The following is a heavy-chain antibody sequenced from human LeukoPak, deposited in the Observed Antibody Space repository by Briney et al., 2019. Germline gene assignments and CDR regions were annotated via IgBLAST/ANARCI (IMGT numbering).Heavy chain of an antibody. CDR3: ARATASGSGRAYDH. D-gene: IGHD3-10*01. CDR2: IHHSGGT. J-gene: IGHJ4*02. V-gene: IGHV4-34*01. Sequence: PSETLSLTCAVYGESMIGHYWTWIRQPPGKRLEWIGEIHHSGGTNSNPSLKNRVTMSIDMSKNQFSLKLNSVTAADTAVYYCARATASGSGRAYDHWAQGTWSPSP. CDR1: GESMIGHY.